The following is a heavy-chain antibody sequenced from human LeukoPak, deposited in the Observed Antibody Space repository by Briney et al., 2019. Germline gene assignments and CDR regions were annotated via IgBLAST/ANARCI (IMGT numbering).Heavy chain of an antibody. V-gene: IGHV3-7*01. J-gene: IGHJ4*02. D-gene: IGHD3-22*01. CDR2: INPDGSEK. CDR1: GFTFSTYW. Sequence: GGSLRLSCATSGFTFSTYWMSWVRQAPGKGLEWVANINPDGSEKYYVDSVRGRFTVSRDSAKNSLYLQMNSLRDEDTAVYYCARGETYYYDSSGFDYWGQGTLVTVSS. CDR3: ARGETYYYDSSGFDY.